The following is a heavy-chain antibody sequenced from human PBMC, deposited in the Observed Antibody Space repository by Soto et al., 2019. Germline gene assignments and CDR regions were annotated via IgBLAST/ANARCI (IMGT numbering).Heavy chain of an antibody. CDR3: ARDYARGWCQF. J-gene: IGHJ4*02. CDR1: GFSFSNSG. D-gene: IGHD2-8*02. CDR2: ISFDGDK. Sequence: GGSLRLSCTASGFSFSNSGIQWVRQTPGKGLEWVALISFDGDKYYVDSVKGRFTISRDNPTNTVYLQMNRLRPEDTGVYYCARDYARGWCQFWGQGTLVTVYS. V-gene: IGHV3-30*03.